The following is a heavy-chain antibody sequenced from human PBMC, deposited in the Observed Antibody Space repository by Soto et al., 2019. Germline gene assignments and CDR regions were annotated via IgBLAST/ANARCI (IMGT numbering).Heavy chain of an antibody. D-gene: IGHD3-16*01. V-gene: IGHV1-46*02. CDR1: GYTFQNYH. Sequence: QVQLVQSGAEVKEPGASVKVSCKASGYTFQNYHMHWVRQAPGQGLEWMGIIHPSGDTKTYAQRLQGRHATTRETSTSIAYMELSSLPSEDTGVYFCARDLWGSWTVDYWGQGTLVTVSS. CDR3: ARDLWGSWTVDY. J-gene: IGHJ4*02. CDR2: IHPSGDTK.